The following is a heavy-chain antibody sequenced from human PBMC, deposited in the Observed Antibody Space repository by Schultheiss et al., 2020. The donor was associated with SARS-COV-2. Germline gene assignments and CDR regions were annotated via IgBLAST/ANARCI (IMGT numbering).Heavy chain of an antibody. CDR3: ARDLPDYYGSSVYYYRGDWFDH. D-gene: IGHD3-22*01. V-gene: IGHV4-59*01. CDR1: GGSISSYY. Sequence: SETLSLTCTVSGGSISSYYWCWIRQPPGKGLEWIGYIYYSGSTNYNTPIKSRVTISVDTSKNQFSLKLRSVTAADTAVYYCARDLPDYYGSSVYYYRGDWFDHWGQGTLVTVSS. J-gene: IGHJ5*02. CDR2: IYYSGST.